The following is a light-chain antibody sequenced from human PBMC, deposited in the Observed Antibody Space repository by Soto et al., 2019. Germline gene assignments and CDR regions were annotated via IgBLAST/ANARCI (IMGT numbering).Light chain of an antibody. CDR1: QSISSK. Sequence: EIVMTQSPATLSVSPGERATLSCRASQSISSKVGWYQQKPGQAPRLLIYGASTRATGVPPRFSGSGSGTEFTLTISSLQSEDVAVYCCQQYHIWSSLTFGQGTRLEIK. V-gene: IGKV3-15*01. CDR3: QQYHIWSSLT. CDR2: GAS. J-gene: IGKJ5*01.